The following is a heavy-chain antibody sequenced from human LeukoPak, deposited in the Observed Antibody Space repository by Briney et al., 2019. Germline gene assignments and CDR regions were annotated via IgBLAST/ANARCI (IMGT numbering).Heavy chain of an antibody. J-gene: IGHJ4*02. Sequence: SETLSLTCTVSGYSISSGYYWGWIRQPPGKGLEWIGSIYHSGSTYYNPSLKSRVTISVDTSKNQFSLKLSSVTAADTAVYYCARSEYTSMVGSLYFDYWGQGTLVTVSS. V-gene: IGHV4-38-2*02. D-gene: IGHD5-18*01. CDR2: IYHSGST. CDR1: GYSISSGYY. CDR3: ARSEYTSMVGSLYFDY.